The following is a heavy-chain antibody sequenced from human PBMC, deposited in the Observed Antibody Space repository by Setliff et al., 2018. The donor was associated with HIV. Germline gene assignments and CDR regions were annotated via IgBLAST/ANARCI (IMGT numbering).Heavy chain of an antibody. D-gene: IGHD6-19*01. J-gene: IGHJ1*01. CDR1: GYNYISYH. Sequence: ASVKVSCKASGYNYISYHLHWLRQAPGQGLEWMGIINANGGGTSYAQKFQGRVTITRDTSTNTVYMEMSGLRSEDTAVFYCARVAVPGLAYFPHWGQGTLVTVSS. CDR3: ARVAVPGLAYFPH. V-gene: IGHV1-46*01. CDR2: INANGGGT.